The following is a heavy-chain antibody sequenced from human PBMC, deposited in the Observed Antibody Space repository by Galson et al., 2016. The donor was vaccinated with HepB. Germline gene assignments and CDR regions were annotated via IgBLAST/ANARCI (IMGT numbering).Heavy chain of an antibody. CDR2: IIPLFGTP. D-gene: IGHD3-22*01. Sequence: SVKVSCKASGGTFSSYAICWVRQAPGQGLEWMGGIIPLFGTPSYAQKFQGRVTLTADESTSTAYMELSSLRSEDTAVYYCARDPGYYYDSGPYNRGDWFDFWGQGTLVTVSS. V-gene: IGHV1-69*13. J-gene: IGHJ4*02. CDR1: GGTFSSYA. CDR3: ARDPGYYYDSGPYNRGDWFDF.